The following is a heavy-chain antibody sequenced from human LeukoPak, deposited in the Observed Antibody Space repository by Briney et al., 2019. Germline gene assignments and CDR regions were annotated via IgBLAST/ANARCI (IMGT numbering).Heavy chain of an antibody. V-gene: IGHV3-23*01. Sequence: GGSLRLSCAASGFTFSSYAMSWFRQAPGKGLDWVSLISDSVGGTYYADSVKGRFTISRDNSKNTLYLQMNSLRAEDTAVYYCAKGGSSGWYHLDFWGQGTLVTVSS. J-gene: IGHJ4*02. CDR3: AKGGSSGWYHLDF. CDR1: GFTFSSYA. D-gene: IGHD6-19*01. CDR2: ISDSVGGT.